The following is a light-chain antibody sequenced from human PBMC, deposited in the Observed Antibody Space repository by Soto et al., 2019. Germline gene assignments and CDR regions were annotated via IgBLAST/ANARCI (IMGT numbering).Light chain of an antibody. V-gene: IGLV2-14*01. CDR1: SSDIGSYNF. CDR3: SSYTSSSTRV. Sequence: QSVLTQPASVSGSPGQSITISCSGTSSDIGSYNFVSWYQQYPGKAPKLMLYEVNNRPSGASNRFSGSKSGNTASLTISGLQAEDEADYYCSSYTSSSTRVFGGGTKLTVL. J-gene: IGLJ2*01. CDR2: EVN.